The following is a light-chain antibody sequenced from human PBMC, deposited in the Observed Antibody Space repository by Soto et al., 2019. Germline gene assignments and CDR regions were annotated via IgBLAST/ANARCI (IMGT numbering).Light chain of an antibody. Sequence: QSALTQPASVSGSPGQSITISCTGTSSDVGGYNYVSWYQQHPGTAPKLMIYEVSNRPSGVSNRFSGSKSCNTASLTISGLQAEDEADYYCSSYTSSSTRVFGGGTQLTVL. V-gene: IGLV2-14*01. J-gene: IGLJ3*02. CDR2: EVS. CDR3: SSYTSSSTRV. CDR1: SSDVGGYNY.